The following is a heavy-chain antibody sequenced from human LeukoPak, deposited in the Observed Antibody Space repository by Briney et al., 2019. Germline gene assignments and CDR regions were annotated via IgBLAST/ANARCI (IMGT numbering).Heavy chain of an antibody. D-gene: IGHD6-6*01. CDR1: GFTFSSYW. CDR2: INSDGSST. CDR3: VTRMSSSSLLDY. Sequence: PGGSLRLSCAASGFTFSSYWKHWVRQAPGKGLVWVSRINSDGSSTSYADSVKGRFTISRDNAKNTLYLQMNSLRAEDTAVYYCVTRMSSSSLLDYWGQGTLVTVSS. J-gene: IGHJ4*02. V-gene: IGHV3-74*01.